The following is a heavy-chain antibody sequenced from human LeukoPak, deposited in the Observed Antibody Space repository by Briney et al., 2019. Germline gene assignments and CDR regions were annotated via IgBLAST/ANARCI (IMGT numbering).Heavy chain of an antibody. J-gene: IGHJ3*02. Sequence: ASVKVSCKASGYTFTSYAINWVRQAPGQGLEWMGWINTNTGNPTYTQGFTGRVVFSLDTSVNTAYLQISSLKAEDTAVYYCARVVHPYDYESSGLTYDAFDIWGQGTMVTVSS. CDR1: GYTFTSYA. V-gene: IGHV7-4-1*02. CDR3: ARVVHPYDYESSGLTYDAFDI. D-gene: IGHD3-22*01. CDR2: INTNTGNP.